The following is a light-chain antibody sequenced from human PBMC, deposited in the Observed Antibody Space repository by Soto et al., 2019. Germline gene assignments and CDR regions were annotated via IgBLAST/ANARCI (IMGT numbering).Light chain of an antibody. CDR1: SSDVGGYDY. CDR3: SSYAGNNNVL. CDR2: EVN. Sequence: QSALTQPPSASGSPGQSVTISCTGTSSDVGGYDYVSWYQQHPGKAPKLIIYEVNKRPSGVPDRFSGFKSGNTASLTVSGLQAEDEADYYCSSYAGNNNVLFGGGTKLTVL. V-gene: IGLV2-8*01. J-gene: IGLJ2*01.